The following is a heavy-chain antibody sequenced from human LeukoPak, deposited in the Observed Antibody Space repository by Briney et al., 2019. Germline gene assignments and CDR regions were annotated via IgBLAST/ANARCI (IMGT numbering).Heavy chain of an antibody. D-gene: IGHD3-22*01. CDR1: GFTFSSYG. V-gene: IGHV3-30*18. CDR2: ISYDGSNK. Sequence: PGGSLRLSCAASGFTFSSYGMHWVRQAPGKGLEWVAVISYDGSNKYYADSVKGRFTISRDNSKNTLYLQMNSLRAEDTAVYYCAKTGRSSGYYQNHYYYYGMDVWGQGTTVTVSS. CDR3: AKTGRSSGYYQNHYYYYGMDV. J-gene: IGHJ6*02.